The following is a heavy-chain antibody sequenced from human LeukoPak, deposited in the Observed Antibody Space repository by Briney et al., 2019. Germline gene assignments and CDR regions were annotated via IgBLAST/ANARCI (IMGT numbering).Heavy chain of an antibody. CDR1: GFTFSNYW. CDR2: IKHDGSAK. V-gene: IGHV3-7*01. CDR3: ARDGIITGLFDY. D-gene: IGHD1-14*01. Sequence: GGSLRLSCAASGFTFSNYWMSWVRQAPGKGLEWVANIKHDGSAKDYVDSLKGRFTISRDNVKNSLYLQMDSLRAEDTAVYYCARDGIITGLFDYWGQGTLVTVSS. J-gene: IGHJ4*02.